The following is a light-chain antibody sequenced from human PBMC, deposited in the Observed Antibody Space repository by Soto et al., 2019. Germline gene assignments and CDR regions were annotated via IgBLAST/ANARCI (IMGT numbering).Light chain of an antibody. CDR1: QSIVRW. Sequence: DIQMTQSPSTLSASVGDRVTITCRASQSIVRWLAWYQQKPGKAPKLLIYDASSLESGAPSRFSGSGSGTEFTLTISSLQPDDFATYYCQQYNSYLLTFGGGTKVEIK. V-gene: IGKV1-5*01. J-gene: IGKJ4*01. CDR3: QQYNSYLLT. CDR2: DAS.